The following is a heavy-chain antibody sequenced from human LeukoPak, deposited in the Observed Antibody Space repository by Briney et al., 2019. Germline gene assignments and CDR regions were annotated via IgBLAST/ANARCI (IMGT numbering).Heavy chain of an antibody. J-gene: IGHJ3*02. CDR3: ASAPPDYGGNADAFDI. CDR1: GGSISSHY. CDR2: VYYSRST. V-gene: IGHV4-59*11. D-gene: IGHD4-23*01. Sequence: SETLSLTCTVSGGSISSHYWSWIRQPPGKGLEWIGYVYYSRSTNYNPSLKSRVTISVATSKNQFSLKLSSVTAADAAVYYCASAPPDYGGNADAFDIWGQGTMVTVSS.